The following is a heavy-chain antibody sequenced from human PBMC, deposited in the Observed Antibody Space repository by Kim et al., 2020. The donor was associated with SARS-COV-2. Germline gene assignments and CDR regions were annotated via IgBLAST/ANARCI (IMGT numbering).Heavy chain of an antibody. D-gene: IGHD2-2*02. V-gene: IGHV3-30*18. CDR2: ISYDGSNK. J-gene: IGHJ6*02. Sequence: GGSLRLSCAASGFTFSSYGMHWVRQAPGKGLEWVAVISYDGSNKYYADSVKGRFTISRDNSKNTLYLQMNSLRAEDTAVYYCAKLSIYGMDVWGQGTTVTVSS. CDR1: GFTFSSYG. CDR3: AKLSIYGMDV.